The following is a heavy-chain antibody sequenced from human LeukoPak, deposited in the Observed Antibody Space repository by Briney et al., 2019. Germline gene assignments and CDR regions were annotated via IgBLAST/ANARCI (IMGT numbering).Heavy chain of an antibody. V-gene: IGHV1-69*04. J-gene: IGHJ4*02. CDR2: IIPILGIA. CDR3: ARVGWFGGRSDY. CDR1: GGTFSSYA. Sequence: SVKVSCKASGGTFSSYAISWVRQAPGQGLEWMGRIIPILGIANYAQKFQGRVTITADKSTSTAYMELSSLRSEDTAVYYCARVGWFGGRSDYWGQGTLVTVSS. D-gene: IGHD3-10*01.